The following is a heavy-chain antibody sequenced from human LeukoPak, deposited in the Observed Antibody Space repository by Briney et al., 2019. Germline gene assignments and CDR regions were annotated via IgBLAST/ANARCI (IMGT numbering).Heavy chain of an antibody. CDR3: SRDPRSLDY. Sequence: GGSLILSCAASGFTFTDVYMSWIRQSPGKGLEWLAYISPNSADISYADSVKGRFTISRDNAKNSLYLQMNSLRVEDTGIYYCSRDPRSLDYWGQGALVTVSS. CDR1: GFTFTDVY. CDR2: ISPNSADI. V-gene: IGHV3-11*01. J-gene: IGHJ4*02.